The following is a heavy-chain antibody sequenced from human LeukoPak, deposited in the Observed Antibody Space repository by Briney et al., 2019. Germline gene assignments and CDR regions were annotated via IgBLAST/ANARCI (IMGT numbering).Heavy chain of an antibody. D-gene: IGHD3-3*01. Sequence: PGGSLRLSCAASGFTFSSYGMHWVRQAPGKGPEWVAVISYDGSNKYYADSVKGRFTISRDNSKNTLYLQMNSLRAEDTAVHYCAKDHRRITIFGVVIPSGNYYYYGMDVWGQGTTVTVSS. V-gene: IGHV3-30*18. CDR2: ISYDGSNK. CDR1: GFTFSSYG. J-gene: IGHJ6*02. CDR3: AKDHRRITIFGVVIPSGNYYYYGMDV.